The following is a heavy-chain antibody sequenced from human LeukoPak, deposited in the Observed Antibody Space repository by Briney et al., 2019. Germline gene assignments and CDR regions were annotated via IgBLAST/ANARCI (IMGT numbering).Heavy chain of an antibody. J-gene: IGHJ4*02. D-gene: IGHD5-24*01. CDR3: ARAGEMATIELYYFDY. CDR1: GFTFSSYA. Sequence: GGSLRLSCAASGFTFSSYAMHWVRQAPGKGLEWVAVISYDGSNKYYADSVKGRFTISRDNSKNTLYLQMNSLRAEDTAVYYCARAGEMATIELYYFDYWGQGTLVTVSS. CDR2: ISYDGSNK. V-gene: IGHV3-30*04.